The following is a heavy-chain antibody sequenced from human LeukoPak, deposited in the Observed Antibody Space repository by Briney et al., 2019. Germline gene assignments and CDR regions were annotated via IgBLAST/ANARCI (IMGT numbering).Heavy chain of an antibody. CDR3: ARVAGSYLYY. CDR1: GGTFISYA. V-gene: IGHV1-69*04. D-gene: IGHD1-26*01. J-gene: IGHJ4*02. Sequence: AVKVSCKASGGTFISYAISWVRQAPGQGLEWMGRIIPILGIANYAQKFQGRVTITADKSTSTAYMELSSLRSEDTAVYYCARVAGSYLYYWGQGTLVTVSS. CDR2: IIPILGIA.